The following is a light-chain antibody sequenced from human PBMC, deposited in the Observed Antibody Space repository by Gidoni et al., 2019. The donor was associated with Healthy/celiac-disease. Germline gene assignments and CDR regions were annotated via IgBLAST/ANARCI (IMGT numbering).Light chain of an antibody. CDR2: QDS. V-gene: IGLV3-1*01. Sequence: SYELHQPPSVSVSPGQTASITCSGDKLGDKFACWYPQKPGQSPVLVIYQDSKRPSGIPERFSGSNSGNTATLTISGTQAMDEADYYCQAWDSSTAVFGGGTKLTVL. J-gene: IGLJ2*01. CDR3: QAWDSSTAV. CDR1: KLGDKF.